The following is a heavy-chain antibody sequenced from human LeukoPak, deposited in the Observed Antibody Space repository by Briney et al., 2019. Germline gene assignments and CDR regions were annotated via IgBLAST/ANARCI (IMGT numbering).Heavy chain of an antibody. CDR1: GVSISSGGYY. V-gene: IGHV4-31*03. CDR2: IYYSGST. J-gene: IGHJ6*02. Sequence: SQTLSLTCTVSGVSISSGGYYWSWIRQHPGKGLEWIGYIYYSGSTYYNPSLKSRVTLSVDTSKNQFSLKLSSVTAADTAVYYCATTHRYDFWRSYYYYYGMDVWGQGTTVTVSS. CDR3: ATTHRYDFWRSYYYYYGMDV. D-gene: IGHD3-3*01.